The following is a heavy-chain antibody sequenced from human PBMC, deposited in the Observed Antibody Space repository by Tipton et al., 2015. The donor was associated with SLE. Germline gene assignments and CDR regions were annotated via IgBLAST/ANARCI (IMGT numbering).Heavy chain of an antibody. D-gene: IGHD6-13*01. CDR3: ARDGEAAGPHYYYYYYMDV. Sequence: SLRLSCAASGFTFSSYDMHWVRQATGKGLEWVSAIGTAGDTYYPGSVKGRFTISRENAKNSLYLQMNSLRVEDTAVYYCARDGEAAGPHYYYYYYMDVWGKGTTVTVSS. CDR2: IGTAGDT. CDR1: GFTFSSYD. V-gene: IGHV3-13*04. J-gene: IGHJ6*03.